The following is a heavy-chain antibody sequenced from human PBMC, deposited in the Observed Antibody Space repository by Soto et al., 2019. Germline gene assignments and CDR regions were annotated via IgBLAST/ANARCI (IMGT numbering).Heavy chain of an antibody. V-gene: IGHV3-11*06. CDR1: GFTFTDHY. Sequence: VQLVESGGGSVKPGESLRLSCAASGFTFTDHYMHWVRQAPGKGLEWISDISTTGTYTNYADSVKGRFTISRDNAKNSLYLQMDSLRAADTAVYYCARDLAVRIVKTKPRNAMDVWGQGTTVIVSS. CDR3: ARDLAVRIVKTKPRNAMDV. CDR2: ISTTGTYT. J-gene: IGHJ6*02. D-gene: IGHD1-1*01.